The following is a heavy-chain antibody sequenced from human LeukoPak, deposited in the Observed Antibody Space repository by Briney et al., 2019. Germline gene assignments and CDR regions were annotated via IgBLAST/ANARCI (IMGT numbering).Heavy chain of an antibody. Sequence: GGSLRLSCAASGFTFSDYYMSWIRQAPGKGLEWVSYISSSGSNIYYADSVKGRFTISRDNAKNSLYLQMNSLRAEDTAVYYCARYSSGWYLSAFDIWGQGTMVTVSS. V-gene: IGHV3-11*01. D-gene: IGHD6-19*01. CDR2: ISSSGSNI. CDR1: GFTFSDYY. CDR3: ARYSSGWYLSAFDI. J-gene: IGHJ3*02.